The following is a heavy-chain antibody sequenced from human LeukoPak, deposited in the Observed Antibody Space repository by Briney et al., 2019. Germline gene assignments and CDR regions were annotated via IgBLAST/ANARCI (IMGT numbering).Heavy chain of an antibody. V-gene: IGHV4-34*01. CDR1: GGSFSGYY. CDR3: AREDCSSTSCYRGYDY. J-gene: IGHJ4*02. CDR2: INHSGST. Sequence: PSETLSLTCAAYGGSFSGYYWSWIRQPPGKGLEWIGEINHSGSTNYNPSLKSRVTISVDTSKNQFSLKLSSVTAADTAVYYCAREDCSSTSCYRGYDYWGQGTLVTVSS. D-gene: IGHD2-2*01.